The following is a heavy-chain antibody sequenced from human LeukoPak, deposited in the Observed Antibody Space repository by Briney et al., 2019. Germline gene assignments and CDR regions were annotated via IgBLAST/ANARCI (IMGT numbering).Heavy chain of an antibody. Sequence: SETLSLTCTVSGGSISNYYWSWIRQPPGKGLDWIGYIYYSGSTNYNPSLKSRVTISVDTSKNQFSLKLSSVTAADTAVYYCARGSDLAADYGMDVWGQGTTVTVSS. J-gene: IGHJ6*02. CDR2: IYYSGST. V-gene: IGHV4-59*01. D-gene: IGHD6-13*01. CDR3: ARGSDLAADYGMDV. CDR1: GGSISNYY.